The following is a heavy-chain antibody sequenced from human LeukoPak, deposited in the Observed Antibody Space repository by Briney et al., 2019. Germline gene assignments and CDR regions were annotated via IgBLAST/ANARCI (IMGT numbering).Heavy chain of an antibody. V-gene: IGHV3-74*01. CDR3: AKDPAAGSFDY. Sequence: GGSLRLSCAASGFTFSSYWMHWVRQAPGKGLVWVSRINSDGSSTSYADSVKGRFTISRDNAKNTLYLQMNSLRAEDTAVYYCAKDPAAGSFDYWGQGTLVTVSS. J-gene: IGHJ4*02. D-gene: IGHD6-13*01. CDR1: GFTFSSYW. CDR2: INSDGSST.